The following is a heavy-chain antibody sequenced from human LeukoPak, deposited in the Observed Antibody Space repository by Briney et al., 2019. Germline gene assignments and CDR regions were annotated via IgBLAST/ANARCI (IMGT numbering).Heavy chain of an antibody. J-gene: IGHJ4*02. D-gene: IGHD6-6*01. CDR3: ARAQWGGSSSWDH. Sequence: GASVKVSCKASGGTFSSYAISWVRQAPGQGLEWMGGIIPIFGTANYAQEFQGRVTITADESTSTAYMELSSLRSEDTAVYYCARAQWGGSSSWDHWGQGTLVTVSS. CDR1: GGTFSSYA. V-gene: IGHV1-69*13. CDR2: IIPIFGTA.